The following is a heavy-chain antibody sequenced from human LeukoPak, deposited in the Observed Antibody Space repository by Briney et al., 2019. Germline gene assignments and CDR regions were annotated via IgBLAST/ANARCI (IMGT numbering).Heavy chain of an antibody. CDR2: INPNSGGT. CDR1: GYTFTGYY. J-gene: IGHJ4*02. Sequence: GASVKVSCKASGYTFTGYYMHWVRQAPGQGLEWMRWINPNSGGTNYAQKFQGRVTMTRDTSISTAYMELSRLRSDDTAVYYCARWYCSSTSCYVDYWGQGTLVTVSS. D-gene: IGHD2-2*01. CDR3: ARWYCSSTSCYVDY. V-gene: IGHV1-2*02.